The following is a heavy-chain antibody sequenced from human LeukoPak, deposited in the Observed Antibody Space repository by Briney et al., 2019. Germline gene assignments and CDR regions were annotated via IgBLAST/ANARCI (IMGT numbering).Heavy chain of an antibody. V-gene: IGHV3-21*01. CDR1: GFTFSSYS. CDR3: ARGGDGYDYLYAFDI. J-gene: IGHJ3*02. D-gene: IGHD5-24*01. CDR2: ISSSSYI. Sequence: PGRSLRLSCAASGFTFSSYSMNWVRQAPGKGLEWVSSISSSSYIYYADSVKGRFTISRDNAKDSLYLQMNSLRAEDTAVYYCARGGDGYDYLYAFDIWGQGTMVTVSS.